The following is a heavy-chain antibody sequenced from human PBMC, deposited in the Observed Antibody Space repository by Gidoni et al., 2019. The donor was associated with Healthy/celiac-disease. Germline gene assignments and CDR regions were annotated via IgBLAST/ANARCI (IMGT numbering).Heavy chain of an antibody. J-gene: IGHJ4*02. CDR2: IKSKTDGGKT. CDR3: TTVGGHYYDSSGVTFDY. V-gene: IGHV3-15*01. CDR1: GLTLSNAC. Sequence: EVQLVESGGGLVKPGGSLSPSCASPGLTLSNACMSWVRQAPGKGLEWVGRIKSKTDGGKTDYAAPVKGRFTISRDDSKNTLYLQMNSLKTEDTAVYYCTTVGGHYYDSSGVTFDYWGQGTLVTVSS. D-gene: IGHD3-22*01.